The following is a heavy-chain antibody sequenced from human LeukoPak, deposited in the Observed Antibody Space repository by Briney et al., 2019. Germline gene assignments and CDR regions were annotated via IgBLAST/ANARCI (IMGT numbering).Heavy chain of an antibody. CDR1: GYSFTSYW. CDR3: ARHNGAAAGTGLFGY. Sequence: GESLKISCKGSGYSFTSYWIGWVRQLPGKGLEWMGIIYPGDSDTRYSPSFQDQVTISAGKPISTAYVQSSSLKASRSAMYYFARHNGAAAGTGLFGYWRQGTLVSVSS. D-gene: IGHD6-13*01. V-gene: IGHV5-51*01. J-gene: IGHJ4*02. CDR2: IYPGDSDT.